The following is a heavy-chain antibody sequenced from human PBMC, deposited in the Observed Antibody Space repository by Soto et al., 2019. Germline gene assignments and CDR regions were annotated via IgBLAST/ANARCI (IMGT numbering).Heavy chain of an antibody. CDR3: AREGADSYGKFDY. CDR2: IYYSGST. CDR1: GGSISSYY. Sequence: QVQLQESGPGLVKPSETLSLTCTVSGGSISSYYWSWIRQPPGKGLEWIGYIYYSGSTNYNPSLKSRVTISVDTSKNQFSLKLSSVTAADTAVYYCAREGADSYGKFDYWGQGTLVTVSS. D-gene: IGHD5-18*01. V-gene: IGHV4-59*01. J-gene: IGHJ4*02.